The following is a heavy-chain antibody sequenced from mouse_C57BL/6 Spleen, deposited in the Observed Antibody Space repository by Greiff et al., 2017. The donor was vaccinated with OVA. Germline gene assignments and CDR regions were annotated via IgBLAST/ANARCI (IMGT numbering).Heavy chain of an antibody. V-gene: IGHV14-2*01. D-gene: IGHD2-5*01. CDR3: ARSKPIVSSRYYAMDY. J-gene: IGHJ4*01. CDR1: GFNIKDYY. CDR2: IDPEDGET. Sequence: EVQLQQSGAELVKPGASVKLSCTASGFNIKDYYMHWVKQRTEQGLEWIGRIDPEDGETKYAPKFQGKATITAATSSNTAYLQLSSLTSEDTAVYYCARSKPIVSSRYYAMDYWGQGTSVTVSS.